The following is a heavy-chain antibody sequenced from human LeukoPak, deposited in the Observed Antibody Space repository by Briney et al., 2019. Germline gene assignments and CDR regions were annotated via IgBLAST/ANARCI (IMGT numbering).Heavy chain of an antibody. CDR3: ARGGKQWRGGNYFDS. D-gene: IGHD6-19*01. CDR2: INHSGST. J-gene: IGHJ4*02. V-gene: IGHV4-34*01. Sequence: SETLSPTCAVFGGSFSGYYWSWIRQPPGKGLEWIGEINHSGSTNYNPSLKSRVTISVDTSKNQFSLKLSSVTAADTAVYCCARGGKQWRGGNYFDSWGQGTLVAVSS. CDR1: GGSFSGYY.